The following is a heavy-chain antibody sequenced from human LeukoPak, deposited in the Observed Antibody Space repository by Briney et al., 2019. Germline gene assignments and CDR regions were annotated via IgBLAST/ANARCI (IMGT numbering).Heavy chain of an antibody. J-gene: IGHJ4*02. V-gene: IGHV4-34*01. CDR2: TNHSGST. D-gene: IGHD2-2*02. Sequence: SETLSLTCAVYGGSFSGYYWSWIRQPPGKGLEWIGETNHSGSTNYNPSLKSRVTISVDTSKNQFSLKLSSVTAADTAVYYCARGLYCSSTSCYTVVFDYWGQGTLVTVSS. CDR1: GGSFSGYY. CDR3: ARGLYCSSTSCYTVVFDY.